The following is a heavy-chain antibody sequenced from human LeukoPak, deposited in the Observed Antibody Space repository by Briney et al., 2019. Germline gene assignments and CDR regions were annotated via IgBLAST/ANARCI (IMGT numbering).Heavy chain of an antibody. CDR3: ARDFLDDYGGH. Sequence: GGSLRLSCAAFGFTFSSYSMNWVRQAPGKGLEWVSYISSRSTTTYYAESVKGRFTISRDNDKNSLYLQMNSLRAEDTAVYYCARDFLDDYGGHWGQGTLVTVSS. CDR2: ISSRSTTT. D-gene: IGHD4-23*01. J-gene: IGHJ4*02. V-gene: IGHV3-48*01. CDR1: GFTFSSYS.